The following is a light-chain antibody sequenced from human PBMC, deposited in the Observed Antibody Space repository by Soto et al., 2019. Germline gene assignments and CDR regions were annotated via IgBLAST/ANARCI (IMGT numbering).Light chain of an antibody. V-gene: IGLV2-23*01. J-gene: IGLJ1*01. CDR3: CSYAGSFTYV. CDR1: SSDVGSYNL. Sequence: QSALTQPASVSGSPGQSITISCTGTSSDVGSYNLVSWYQQHPGKAPKFMTFEGNKRPSGLSNRFSGSKSGNTASLTISGLQAEDEADYYCCSYAGSFTYVFGTGTKVTVL. CDR2: EGN.